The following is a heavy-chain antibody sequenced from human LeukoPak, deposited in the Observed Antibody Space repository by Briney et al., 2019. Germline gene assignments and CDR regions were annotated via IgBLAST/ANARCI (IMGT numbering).Heavy chain of an antibody. Sequence: PGGSLRLSCAASGFTFGSYWMHWVRQVPGKGLVWVSRINSDGSRTTYADSVKGRFTISRDNAKNTLYLQVNSLRAEDTAVYYCARSGDNYGNYYFDFWGQGTLVTVSS. V-gene: IGHV3-74*01. D-gene: IGHD5-18*01. CDR2: INSDGSRT. CDR3: ARSGDNYGNYYFDF. J-gene: IGHJ4*02. CDR1: GFTFGSYW.